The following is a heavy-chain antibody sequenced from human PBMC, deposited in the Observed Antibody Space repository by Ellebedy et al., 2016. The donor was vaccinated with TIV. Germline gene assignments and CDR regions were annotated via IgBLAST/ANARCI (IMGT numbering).Heavy chain of an antibody. D-gene: IGHD3-16*01. J-gene: IGHJ2*01. CDR3: ARRYDGSFDL. CDR2: INQDGSER. CDR1: GFTFSNYW. V-gene: IGHV3-7*01. Sequence: GGSLRLSCAASGFTFSNYWMTWVRQAPGKGLEWLANINQDGSERYYVDSVKDRFTISRDNAKNSLFLQMNSLRAEETAVFYCARRYDGSFDLWGRGTLVTVSS.